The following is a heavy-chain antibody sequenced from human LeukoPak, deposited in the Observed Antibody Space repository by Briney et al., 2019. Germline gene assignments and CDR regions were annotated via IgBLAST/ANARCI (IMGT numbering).Heavy chain of an antibody. J-gene: IGHJ4*02. CDR2: TFQGGGEI. Sequence: GALRLSCAASGFTFSDFAMIWVRQPPGKGLEWVSSTFQGGGEIHYADSVRGRFTISRDNSKNTLYLQMNSLRAEDTAVYYCASCPEHYGVFRRNYFDYWGQGTLVTVSS. CDR1: GFTFSDFA. V-gene: IGHV3-23*01. CDR3: ASCPEHYGVFRRNYFDY. D-gene: IGHD4-17*01.